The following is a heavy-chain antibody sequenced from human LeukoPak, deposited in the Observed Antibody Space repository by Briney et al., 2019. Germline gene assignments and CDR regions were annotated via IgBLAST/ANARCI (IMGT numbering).Heavy chain of an antibody. D-gene: IGHD2-2*01. J-gene: IGHJ6*02. Sequence: GASVKVSCKASGYTFTSYAMNWVRQAPGQGPEWMGWINTNTGNPTYAQGFTGRFVFSLDTSVSTAYLQISSLKAEDTAVYYCARDIDAYPPYYYGMDVWGQGTTVTVSS. V-gene: IGHV7-4-1*02. CDR3: ARDIDAYPPYYYGMDV. CDR1: GYTFTSYA. CDR2: INTNTGNP.